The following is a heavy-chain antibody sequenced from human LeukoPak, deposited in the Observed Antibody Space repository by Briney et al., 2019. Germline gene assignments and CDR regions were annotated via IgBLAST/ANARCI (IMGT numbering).Heavy chain of an antibody. D-gene: IGHD3-10*01. CDR2: IYYSGST. CDR1: GGSISGSSYY. Sequence: SETLSLTCTVSGGSISGSSYYWGWIRQPPGKGLEWIGSIYYSGSTYYSPSLKSRVTISVDTSKNQVSLKLSSVTAADTAVYYCARHGENYYFDFWGQGTLVTVSS. J-gene: IGHJ4*02. CDR3: ARHGENYYFDF. V-gene: IGHV4-39*01.